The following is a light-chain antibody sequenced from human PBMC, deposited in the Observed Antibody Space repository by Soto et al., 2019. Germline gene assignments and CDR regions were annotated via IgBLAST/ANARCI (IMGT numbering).Light chain of an antibody. CDR2: LTS. J-gene: IGKJ4*01. CDR1: QNIINL. V-gene: IGKV1-39*01. CDR3: QQSYTPPLT. Sequence: DLQMTQSPSSLSASVGDRVTITCRASQNIINLLNWYQHKPGTAPRVLISLTSRLQSGVPSRFSGSRSGLDFTLTIDSLQPEDLATYYCQQSYTPPLTFGGGTKLEI.